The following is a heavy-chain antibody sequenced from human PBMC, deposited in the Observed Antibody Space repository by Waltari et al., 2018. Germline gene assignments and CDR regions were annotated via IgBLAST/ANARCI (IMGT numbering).Heavy chain of an antibody. CDR2: INPRGGST. CDR3: ARSYGSGRPGIGDY. J-gene: IGHJ4*02. Sequence: QVQLVQSGAEVKKPGASVKVSCKASGYTFTSYYMHWVRQAPGQGLEWMGIINPRGGSTSYAQKVQGRVTMTMDTSTSTVYMELSSLRSEDTAVYYCARSYGSGRPGIGDYWGQGTLVTVSS. V-gene: IGHV1-46*01. D-gene: IGHD3-10*01. CDR1: GYTFTSYY.